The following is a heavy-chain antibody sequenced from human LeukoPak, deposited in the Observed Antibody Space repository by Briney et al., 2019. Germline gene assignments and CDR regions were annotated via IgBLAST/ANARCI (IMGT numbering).Heavy chain of an antibody. J-gene: IGHJ5*02. CDR2: INHSGST. CDR1: GGSFSGYY. Sequence: PSETLALTCAVYGGSFSGYYWSWIRQPPGKGLEWIGEINHSGSTNYNPSLKSRVTISVDTSKNQFSLKLSSVTAADTAVYYCARGRWFDPWGQGTLVTVSS. V-gene: IGHV4-34*01. CDR3: ARGRWFDP.